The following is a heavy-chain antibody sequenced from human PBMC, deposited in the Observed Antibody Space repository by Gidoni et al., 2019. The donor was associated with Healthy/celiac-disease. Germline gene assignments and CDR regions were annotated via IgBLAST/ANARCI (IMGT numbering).Heavy chain of an antibody. Sequence: QVQLQESGPGLGKPSQTMSLTCTVSGGSISSGDYYWSWIRQPPGKGLEWIGYIYYSGSTYYNPSLKSRVTISVDTSKNQFSLKLSSVTAADTAVYYCAREGATKAVLSYWGQGTLVTVSS. CDR2: IYYSGST. J-gene: IGHJ4*02. D-gene: IGHD2-8*01. V-gene: IGHV4-30-4*01. CDR1: GGSISSGDYY. CDR3: AREGATKAVLSY.